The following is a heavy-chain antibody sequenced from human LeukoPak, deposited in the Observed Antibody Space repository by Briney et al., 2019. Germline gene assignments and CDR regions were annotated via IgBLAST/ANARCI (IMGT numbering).Heavy chain of an antibody. Sequence: GASVKVSCKASGYTFTSYGISWVRQAPGQGLEWMGWISAYNGNTNYAQKFQGRVTITTDESTSTAYMELSSLRSEDTAVYYCAKSLYYYYYYMDVWGKGTTVTVSS. CDR3: AKSLYYYYYYMDV. V-gene: IGHV1-18*01. J-gene: IGHJ6*03. CDR1: GYTFTSYG. CDR2: ISAYNGNT.